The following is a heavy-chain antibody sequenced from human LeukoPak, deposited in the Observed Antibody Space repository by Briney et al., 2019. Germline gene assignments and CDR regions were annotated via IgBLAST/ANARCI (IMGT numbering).Heavy chain of an antibody. CDR2: IKQDGSEK. V-gene: IGHV3-7*01. CDR1: GFTLSTYW. D-gene: IGHD2-15*01. J-gene: IGHJ4*02. Sequence: GGSLRLSCAASGFTLSTYWMNWVRQAPGKGLEWVATIKQDGSEKYYVDSVKGRFTISRDNAKNSLYLQMNSLRAEDTAVYYCARGSWDIVVVVAATTDFDYWGQGTLVTVSS. CDR3: ARGSWDIVVVVAATTDFDY.